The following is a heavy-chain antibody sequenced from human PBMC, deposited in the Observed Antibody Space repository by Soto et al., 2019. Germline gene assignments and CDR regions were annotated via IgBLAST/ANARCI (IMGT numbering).Heavy chain of an antibody. J-gene: IGHJ4*02. CDR3: AKGYCSGGSCYRALLDY. V-gene: IGHV3-30*18. Sequence: GGSLRLSCAASGFTFSSHGMHWVRQAPGKGLEWVAVTSYDGSNKYYADSVKGRFTISRDNSKNTLYLQMDSLRAEDTAVYYCAKGYCSGGSCYRALLDYWGQGTLVTVSS. CDR1: GFTFSSHG. D-gene: IGHD2-15*01. CDR2: TSYDGSNK.